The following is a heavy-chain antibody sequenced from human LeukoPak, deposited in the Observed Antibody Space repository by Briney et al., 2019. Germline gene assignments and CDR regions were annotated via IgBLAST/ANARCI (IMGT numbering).Heavy chain of an antibody. J-gene: IGHJ4*02. CDR2: IYYSGST. CDR1: GGSISSYY. V-gene: IGHV4-59*08. CDR3: AGYPGYTYGPEGFDY. D-gene: IGHD5-18*01. Sequence: SETLSLTCTVSGGSISSYYWSWIRQPPEKGLEWIGYIYYSGSTNYNPSLKSRVTISVDTSKNQFSLNLSSVTAADTAVYYCAGYPGYTYGPEGFDYWGQGTLVTVSS.